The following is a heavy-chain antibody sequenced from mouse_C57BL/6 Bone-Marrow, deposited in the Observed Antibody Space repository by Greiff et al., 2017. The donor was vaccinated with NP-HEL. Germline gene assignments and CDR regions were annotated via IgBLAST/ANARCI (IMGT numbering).Heavy chain of an antibody. J-gene: IGHJ3*01. V-gene: IGHV1-55*01. CDR1: GYTFTSYW. D-gene: IGHD2-5*01. CDR3: ARSYSNYAWFAY. Sequence: QVQLQQPGAELVKPGASVKMSCKASGYTFTSYWITWVKQRPGQGLEWIGDIYPGSGSTNYNEKFKSKATLTVDTSSSTAYMQRSSLTSEDSAVYYCARSYSNYAWFAYWGQGTLVTVSA. CDR2: IYPGSGST.